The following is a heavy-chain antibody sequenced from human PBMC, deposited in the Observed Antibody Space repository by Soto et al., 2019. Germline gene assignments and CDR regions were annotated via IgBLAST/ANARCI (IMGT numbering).Heavy chain of an antibody. CDR2: IIPILGIA. CDR1: GGTFSSYT. CDR3: ASSLYGSGSSFDY. J-gene: IGHJ4*02. V-gene: IGHV1-69*02. D-gene: IGHD3-10*01. Sequence: QVQLVQSGAEVKKPGSSVKVSCKASGGTFSSYTISWVRQAPGQGLEWMGRIIPILGIANYAQKFQGRVTSTADKSASTAYMELSSLRSEDTAVYYCASSLYGSGSSFDYWGQGTLVTVSS.